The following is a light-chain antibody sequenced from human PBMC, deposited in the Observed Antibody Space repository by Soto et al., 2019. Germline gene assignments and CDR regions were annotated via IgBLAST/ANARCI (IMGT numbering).Light chain of an antibody. V-gene: IGKV3-15*01. Sequence: ELVMTQSPATLSVSRGERATLSGRASQSVSSKLTWYQQKPGQAPRHLIYGASTRATGIPARFSGSGSGTEVTLTIRSLKSEDFAVYSCQQYNNWPPTTCGQGTKV. CDR1: QSVSSK. CDR2: GAS. J-gene: IGKJ1*01. CDR3: QQYNNWPPTT.